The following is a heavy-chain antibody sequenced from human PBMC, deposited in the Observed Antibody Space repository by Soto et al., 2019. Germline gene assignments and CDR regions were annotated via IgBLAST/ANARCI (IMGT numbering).Heavy chain of an antibody. CDR1: GYSFTSLH. CDR3: ARGSPGAVDH. V-gene: IGHV1-8*01. Sequence: ASVKVSCKASGYSFTSLHFNWVRQATGQGLEWIGWMNPHSGDTGFAQRFQGRVTMTRNTSINTAYMELRSLKYQATAVYYCARGSPGAVDHWGQGTQVTVSS. CDR2: MNPHSGDT. J-gene: IGHJ4*02. D-gene: IGHD6-19*01.